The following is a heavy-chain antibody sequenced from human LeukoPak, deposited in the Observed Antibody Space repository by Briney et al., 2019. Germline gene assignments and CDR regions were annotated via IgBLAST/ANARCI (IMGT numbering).Heavy chain of an antibody. J-gene: IGHJ3*02. D-gene: IGHD3-10*01. V-gene: IGHV4-31*03. CDR1: GGSISSGGYY. CDR3: ARAAWFGELLAAFDI. Sequence: SETLSLTCTVSGGSISSGGYYWSWIRQHPGKGLEWIGYIYYSGSTYYNPSLKSRVTISVGTSKNQFSLKLSSVTAADTAVYYCARAAWFGELLAAFDIWGQGTMVTVSS. CDR2: IYYSGST.